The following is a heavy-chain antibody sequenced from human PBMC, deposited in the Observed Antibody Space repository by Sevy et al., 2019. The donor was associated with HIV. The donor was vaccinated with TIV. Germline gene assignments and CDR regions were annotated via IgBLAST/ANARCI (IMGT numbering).Heavy chain of an antibody. CDR3: AREESSYDVLLGYHRGQRLFDY. V-gene: IGHV3-11*01. Sequence: GGSLRLSCAVSGFTFSDYYMSWIRQAPGKGLEWLSYISSSGRTIYYADSVKGRFTISRDNVKNSLYLQMNSLRAEDTAIYYCAREESSYDVLLGYHRGQRLFDYWGQGTLVTVSS. CDR1: GFTFSDYY. D-gene: IGHD3-9*01. J-gene: IGHJ4*02. CDR2: ISSSGRTI.